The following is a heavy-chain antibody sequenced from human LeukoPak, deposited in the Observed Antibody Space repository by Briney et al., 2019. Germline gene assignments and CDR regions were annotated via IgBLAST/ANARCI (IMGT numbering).Heavy chain of an antibody. V-gene: IGHV3-64*01. J-gene: IGHJ6*03. CDR3: ARSGRYGSGSYKDYYYYMDV. CDR2: ISSNGGST. Sequence: GGSLRLSCAASGFTFSSYAMHWVRQAPGKGLEYVSAISSNGGSTYYANSVKGRFTISRDNSKNTLYLQMGSLRAEDMAVYYCARSGRYGSGSYKDYYYYMDVWGKGTTVTVSS. D-gene: IGHD3-10*01. CDR1: GFTFSSYA.